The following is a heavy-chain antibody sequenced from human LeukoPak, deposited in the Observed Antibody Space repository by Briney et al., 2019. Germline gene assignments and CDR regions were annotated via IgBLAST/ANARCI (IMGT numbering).Heavy chain of an antibody. Sequence: GRSLRLSCAASGFTLDDYAMHWVRQAPGKGLEWVSGISWNSGSIGYADSVKGRFTISRDNAKNSLYLQMNSLRAEDTALYYCAKFQGPNYYDSSGYYYFDYWGQGTLVTVSS. J-gene: IGHJ4*02. D-gene: IGHD3-22*01. V-gene: IGHV3-9*01. CDR3: AKFQGPNYYDSSGYYYFDY. CDR2: ISWNSGSI. CDR1: GFTLDDYA.